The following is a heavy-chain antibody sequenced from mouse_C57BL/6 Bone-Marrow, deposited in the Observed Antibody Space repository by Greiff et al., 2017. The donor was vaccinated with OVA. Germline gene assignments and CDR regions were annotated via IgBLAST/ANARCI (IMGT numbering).Heavy chain of an antibody. CDR3: ARIAHYDYDQFAY. D-gene: IGHD2-4*01. V-gene: IGHV8-8*01. CDR1: GFSLSTFGMG. J-gene: IGHJ3*01. CDR2: IWWGDDK. Sequence: QVTLKESGPGILQPSQTLSLTCSFSGFSLSTFGMGVGWIRHPSGKGLEWLAHIWWGDDKYYNPALKSRLTISKDTSNNQVVLKLANVDTADTATYYCARIAHYDYDQFAYWGQGTLVTVSA.